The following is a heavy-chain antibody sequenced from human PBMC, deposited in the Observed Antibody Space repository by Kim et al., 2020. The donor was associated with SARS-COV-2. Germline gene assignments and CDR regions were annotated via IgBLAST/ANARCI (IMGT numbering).Heavy chain of an antibody. CDR1: GGTFITNA. CDR2: IIPIFGRA. J-gene: IGHJ6*03. V-gene: IGHV1-69*13. CDR3: ARDPHFNDYNHNFHAMDI. Sequence: SVKVSCKASGGTFITNAISWVRQAPGQGLVWIGGIIPIFGRADYAQKFQGRVTITADESTNTAYMEMNSLRTEDTAVYDFARDPHFNDYNHNFHAMDIW. D-gene: IGHD3-10*01.